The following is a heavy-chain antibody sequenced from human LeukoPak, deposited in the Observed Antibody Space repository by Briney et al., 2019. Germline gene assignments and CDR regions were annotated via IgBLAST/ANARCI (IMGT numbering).Heavy chain of an antibody. CDR3: ARTLLIAAALPGFDY. Sequence: PGGSLRLSCAASGFTFSSYSMNWVRQAPGKGLEWVSYISSSSSTIYYADSVKGRFTISRDNAKNSLYLQMNSLRAEDTAVYYCARTLLIAAALPGFDYWGQGTLVTVSS. CDR1: GFTFSSYS. V-gene: IGHV3-48*01. J-gene: IGHJ4*02. CDR2: ISSSSSTI. D-gene: IGHD6-13*01.